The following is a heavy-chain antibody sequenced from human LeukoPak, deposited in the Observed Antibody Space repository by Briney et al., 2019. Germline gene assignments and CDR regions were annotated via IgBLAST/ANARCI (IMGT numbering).Heavy chain of an antibody. D-gene: IGHD2-2*01. CDR3: ARSMGYCSSTSCYVDY. J-gene: IGHJ4*02. Sequence: HGESLKISCKGSGYRFTSYWIGWVRQMPGKGLEWMGIIYPGDSDTRYSPPFQGQVTISADKSISTAYLQWSSLKASDTAMYYCARSMGYCSSTSCYVDYWGQGTLVTVSS. CDR1: GYRFTSYW. CDR2: IYPGDSDT. V-gene: IGHV5-51*01.